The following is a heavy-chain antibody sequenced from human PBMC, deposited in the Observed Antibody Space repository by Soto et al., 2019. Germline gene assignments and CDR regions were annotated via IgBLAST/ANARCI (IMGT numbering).Heavy chain of an antibody. V-gene: IGHV3-23*01. Sequence: PGGSLRLSCAASGFTLSSYAMIWVRQAPGKGLEWGSAISGSGGSTYYADSVKGRFTISRDNSKNTLYLQMNSLRAEDTAVYYCAKDRLGDIVVVPAADLDYWGQGTLVTVSS. J-gene: IGHJ4*02. CDR3: AKDRLGDIVVVPAADLDY. CDR2: ISGSGGST. D-gene: IGHD2-2*01. CDR1: GFTLSSYA.